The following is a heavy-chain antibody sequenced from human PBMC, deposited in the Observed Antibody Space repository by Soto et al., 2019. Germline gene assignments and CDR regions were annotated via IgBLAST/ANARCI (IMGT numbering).Heavy chain of an antibody. Sequence: QFQLVQSGAEVKKPGASVKVSCKASGYTFTNYGISWVRQAPGQGLEWMGWISAYHGNTNYAQNLQGRVTMTTDTXTXXAYMELRSLRSDDTAVYYCARAYYYDSSGYYPVDYWGQGTLVTVSS. CDR2: ISAYHGNT. V-gene: IGHV1-18*01. CDR3: ARAYYYDSSGYYPVDY. D-gene: IGHD3-22*01. CDR1: GYTFTNYG. J-gene: IGHJ4*02.